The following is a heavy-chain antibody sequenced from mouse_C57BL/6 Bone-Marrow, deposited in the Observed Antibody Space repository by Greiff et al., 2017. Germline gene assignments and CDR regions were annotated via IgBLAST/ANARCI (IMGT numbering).Heavy chain of an antibody. D-gene: IGHD2-3*01. V-gene: IGHV1-69*01. J-gene: IGHJ2*01. CDR3: TRFYDGYRDY. CDR1: GYTFTSYW. Sequence: QVQLQQPGAELVMPGASVKLSCKASGYTFTSYWMHWVKQRPGQGLEWIGEIDPSDSYTNYNQKFKGKSTLTVDKSSSTAYMQLSSLTSEASAVYYCTRFYDGYRDYWGQGTTLTVSS. CDR2: IDPSDSYT.